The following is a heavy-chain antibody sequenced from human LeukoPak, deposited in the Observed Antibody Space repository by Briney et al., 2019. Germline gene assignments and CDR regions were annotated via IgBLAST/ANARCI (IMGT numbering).Heavy chain of an antibody. CDR1: GGTFSSYA. V-gene: IGHV1-69*13. CDR3: ARVDIVVVVAATGGDY. CDR2: IILIFGTA. D-gene: IGHD2-15*01. J-gene: IGHJ4*02. Sequence: ASVKVSCKASGGTFSSYAISWVRQAPGQGLEWMGGIILIFGTANYAQKFQGRVTITADESTSTAYMELRSLRSDDTAVYYCARVDIVVVVAATGGDYWGQGTLVTVSS.